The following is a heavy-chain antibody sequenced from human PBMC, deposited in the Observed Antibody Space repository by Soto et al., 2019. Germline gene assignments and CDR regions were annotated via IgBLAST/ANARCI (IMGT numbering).Heavy chain of an antibody. Sequence: QVQLVQSGAEVKKPGSSVKVSCKASGGTFSSYAISWVRQAPGQGLEWMGGIIPIFGTASYAQKFQGRVTIIADESTSTAYMELSSLRSEDTAMYYCGGMVYDYVWGNHRSRFDQWGQGTLVTVSS. CDR2: IIPIFGTA. CDR3: GGMVYDYVWGNHRSRFDQ. V-gene: IGHV1-69*01. CDR1: GGTFSSYA. J-gene: IGHJ4*02. D-gene: IGHD3-16*02.